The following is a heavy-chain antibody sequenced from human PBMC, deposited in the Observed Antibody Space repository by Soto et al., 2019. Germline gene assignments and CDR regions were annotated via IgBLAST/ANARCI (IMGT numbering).Heavy chain of an antibody. V-gene: IGHV1-69*06. CDR2: IIPIFGTA. D-gene: IGHD2-15*01. CDR1: GGTFSSYA. Sequence: QVQLVQSGAEVKKPGSSVKVSCKASGGTFSSYAISWVRQAPGQGLEWMGGIIPIFGTANYAQKFQGRVTITADKSTSTAYMELGSLRSEDTAVYYCARRLDCSGGSCYPGAWFDPWGQGTLVTVSS. J-gene: IGHJ5*02. CDR3: ARRLDCSGGSCYPGAWFDP.